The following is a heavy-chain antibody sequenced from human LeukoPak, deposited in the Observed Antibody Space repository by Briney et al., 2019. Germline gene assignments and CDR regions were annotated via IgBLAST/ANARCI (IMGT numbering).Heavy chain of an antibody. CDR2: LNSDGGTT. Sequence: GGSLRLSCAASGFTFSTYWMHWVRQAPGKGLVWVSRLNSDGGTTSYADSVKGRFTISRDNVKNTLYLQMNSLRAEDTAVYYCARGATLDVWGQGTTVTVSS. CDR3: ARGATLDV. J-gene: IGHJ6*02. D-gene: IGHD5-12*01. V-gene: IGHV3-74*01. CDR1: GFTFSTYW.